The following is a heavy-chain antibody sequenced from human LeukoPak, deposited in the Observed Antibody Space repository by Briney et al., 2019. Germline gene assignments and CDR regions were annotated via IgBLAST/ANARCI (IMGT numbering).Heavy chain of an antibody. CDR1: GGSISSGGYY. V-gene: IGHV4-30-2*01. CDR2: IYHSGST. D-gene: IGHD6-13*01. CDR3: ARDSGSRALGY. J-gene: IGHJ4*02. Sequence: PSQTLSLTCTVSGGSISSGGYYWSWIRQPPGKGLEWIGYIYHSGSTYYNPSLKSRVTISVDRSKNQFSLTLSSVTAADTAVYYCARDSGSRALGYWGQGTLVTVSS.